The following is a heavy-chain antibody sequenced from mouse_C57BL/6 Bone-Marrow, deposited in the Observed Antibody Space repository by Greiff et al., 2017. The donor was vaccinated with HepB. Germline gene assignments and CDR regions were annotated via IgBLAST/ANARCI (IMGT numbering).Heavy chain of an antibody. Sequence: EASRVDFSRYWMSWVRRAPGKGLEWIGEINPDSSTINYAPSLKDKFIISRDNAKNTLYLQMSKVRSEDTALYYCARETAIYDGYYEVMDYWGQGTSVTVSS. CDR3: ARETAIYDGYYEVMDY. V-gene: IGHV4-1*01. CDR1: RVDFSRYW. J-gene: IGHJ4*01. CDR2: INPDSSTI. D-gene: IGHD2-3*01.